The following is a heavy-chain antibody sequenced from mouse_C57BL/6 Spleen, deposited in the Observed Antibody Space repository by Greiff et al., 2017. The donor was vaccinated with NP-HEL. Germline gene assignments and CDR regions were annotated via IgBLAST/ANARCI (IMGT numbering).Heavy chain of an antibody. J-gene: IGHJ3*01. D-gene: IGHD2-5*01. CDR3: AIEGAYYSNYDWFAY. Sequence: VQLQQPGAELVKPGASVKVSCKASGYTFTSYWMHWVKQRPGQGLEWIGRIHPSDSDTNYNQKFKGKATLTVDKSSSTAYMQLSSLTSEDSAVYYCAIEGAYYSNYDWFAYWGQGTLVTVSA. CDR1: GYTFTSYW. V-gene: IGHV1-74*01. CDR2: IHPSDSDT.